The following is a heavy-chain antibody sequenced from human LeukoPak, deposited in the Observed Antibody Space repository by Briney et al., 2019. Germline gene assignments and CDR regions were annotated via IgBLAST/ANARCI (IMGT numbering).Heavy chain of an antibody. V-gene: IGHV4-59*01. J-gene: IGHJ5*02. CDR1: GGSISSYY. CDR2: IYYSGST. D-gene: IGHD3-22*01. CDR3: AAVTMIVEGRAWFDP. Sequence: SETLSLTCTVSGGSISSYYWPWIRQPPGKGLEWIGYIYYSGSTNYNPAPKSRVTISVDTSNNQLSLKLRSVTAADTAVYYCAAVTMIVEGRAWFDPWGQGTLVTVSS.